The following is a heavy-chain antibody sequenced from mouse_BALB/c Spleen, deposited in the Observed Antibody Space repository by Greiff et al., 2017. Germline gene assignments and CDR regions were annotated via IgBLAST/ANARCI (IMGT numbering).Heavy chain of an antibody. CDR3: ARSEVPPY. CDR2: INPSTGYT. V-gene: IGHV1-7*01. J-gene: IGHJ3*01. CDR1: GYTFTSYW. Sequence: VHLVESGAELAKPGASVKMSCKASGYTFTSYWMHWVKQRPGQGLEWIGYINPSTGYTEYNQKFKDKATLTADKSSSTAYMQLSSLTSEDSAVYYCARSEVPPYWGQGTLVTVSA.